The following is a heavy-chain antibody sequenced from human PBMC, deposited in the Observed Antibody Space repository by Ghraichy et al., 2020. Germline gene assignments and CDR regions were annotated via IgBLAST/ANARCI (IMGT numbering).Heavy chain of an antibody. D-gene: IGHD2-15*01. Sequence: GGSLRLSCAASGFTLSNYWMHWGRQAPGKGLVWVSRINSYGSSTLYADSVKGRFTISRDNAKSTLYLQMNSLRAEDTAVYYCAREYCSGGRCFFGTGGSHFDYGGQGTLVTVSS. CDR2: INSYGSST. CDR1: GFTLSNYW. CDR3: AREYCSGGRCFFGTGGSHFDY. V-gene: IGHV3-74*01. J-gene: IGHJ4*02.